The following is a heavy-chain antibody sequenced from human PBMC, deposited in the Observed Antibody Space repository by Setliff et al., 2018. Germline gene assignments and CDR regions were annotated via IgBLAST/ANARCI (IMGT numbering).Heavy chain of an antibody. CDR1: GFVFSTYG. V-gene: IGHV1-18*01. CDR2: ISGYTGDT. CDR3: ARSSAPSVVLAADFDF. D-gene: IGHD3-9*01. J-gene: IGHJ4*02. Sequence: ASVKVSCKTSGFVFSTYGLSWVRQAPGQAPEWIGCISGYTGDTNYAPKFRDRVTLTIDPSSTTAYMELRSLKSDDTAFYYCARSSAPSVVLAADFDFWGQGTPVTVSS.